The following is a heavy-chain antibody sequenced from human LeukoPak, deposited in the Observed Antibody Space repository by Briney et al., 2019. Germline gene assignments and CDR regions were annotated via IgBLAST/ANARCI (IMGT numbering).Heavy chain of an antibody. CDR1: GFAFSSYA. J-gene: IGHJ2*01. V-gene: IGHV3-23*01. CDR3: AKSLHSGPKYCNFDL. Sequence: GGSLRLSCAASGFAFSSYAMSWVRQAPGKGPEWVSLISGSGDGTHYADSAKGRFTISRDNSQNTLYLQMNGLRAEDTARYYCAKSLHSGPKYCNFDLWGRGTRVSVSS. D-gene: IGHD3-10*01. CDR2: ISGSGDGT.